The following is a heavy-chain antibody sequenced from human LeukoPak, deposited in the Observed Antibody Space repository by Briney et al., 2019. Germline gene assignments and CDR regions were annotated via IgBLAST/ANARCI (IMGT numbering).Heavy chain of an antibody. CDR2: ISVGSITI. Sequence: PGGSLRLSCAASGFTFSSYGMNWVRQAPGKGLEWVSYISVGSITIHYANSVKGRFTFSRDNGKNSLYLQTDSLRDEDTAVYYCARGISGEIWGSRWYFDLWGRGTLVTVSS. CDR3: ARGISGEIWGSRWYFDL. CDR1: GFTFSSYG. D-gene: IGHD7-27*01. J-gene: IGHJ2*01. V-gene: IGHV3-48*02.